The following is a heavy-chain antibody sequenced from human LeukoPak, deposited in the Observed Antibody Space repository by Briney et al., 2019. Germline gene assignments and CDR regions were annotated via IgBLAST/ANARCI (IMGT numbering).Heavy chain of an antibody. CDR3: ARDWTTYYFDY. CDR1: GFTFSSFG. Sequence: GGSLRLSCVVSGFTFSSFGMHWVRQAPGKGLEWVAIIWYDGSNKYYADSVKGQFTISRDNSKNTLYLQMNSLRAEDTAVYYCARDWTTYYFDYWGQGTLVTVSS. V-gene: IGHV3-33*01. J-gene: IGHJ4*02. CDR2: IWYDGSNK. D-gene: IGHD3/OR15-3a*01.